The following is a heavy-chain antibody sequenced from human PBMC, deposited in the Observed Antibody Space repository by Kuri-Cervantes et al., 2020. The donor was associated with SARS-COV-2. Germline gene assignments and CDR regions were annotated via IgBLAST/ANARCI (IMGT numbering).Heavy chain of an antibody. V-gene: IGHV3-7*01. CDR2: IKQDGSEK. CDR3: ARDLRQQLAYGMDV. Sequence: GGSLRLSCAASGFTFSSYWMSWVRQAPGKGLEWVANIKQDGSEKYYVDSVKGRFTISRDNSKNTLYLQMNSLRAEDTAVYYCARDLRQQLAYGMDVWGQGTTVTVSS. J-gene: IGHJ6*02. CDR1: GFTFSSYW. D-gene: IGHD6-13*01.